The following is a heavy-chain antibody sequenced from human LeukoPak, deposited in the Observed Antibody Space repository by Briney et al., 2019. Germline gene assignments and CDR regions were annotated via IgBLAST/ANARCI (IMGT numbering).Heavy chain of an antibody. CDR3: ARDSRRGYSYGYDY. CDR1: GYTFIGYY. J-gene: IGHJ4*02. CDR2: INPNSGGT. D-gene: IGHD5-18*01. Sequence: ASVKVSCKASGYTFIGYYIHWVRQAPGQGLEWMGWINPNSGGTNYAQKFQGRVTLTTDASTSTAYMELRSLRSDDTAVYYCARDSRRGYSYGYDYWGQGTLVTVSS. V-gene: IGHV1-2*02.